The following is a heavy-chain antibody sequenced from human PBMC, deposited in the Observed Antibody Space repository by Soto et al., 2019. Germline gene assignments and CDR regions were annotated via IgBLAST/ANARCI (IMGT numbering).Heavy chain of an antibody. V-gene: IGHV3-15*07. J-gene: IGHJ4*02. D-gene: IGHD2-15*01. CDR3: TTLYCSGGSCYLV. CDR1: GFTFSNAW. Sequence: GGSLRLSCAASGFTFSNAWMNWVRQAPGKGLEWVGRIKSKTDGGTTDYAAPVKGRFTISRDDSKNTLYLQMNSLKTEDTAVYYCTTLYCSGGSCYLVWGQGTLVTVSS. CDR2: IKSKTDGGTT.